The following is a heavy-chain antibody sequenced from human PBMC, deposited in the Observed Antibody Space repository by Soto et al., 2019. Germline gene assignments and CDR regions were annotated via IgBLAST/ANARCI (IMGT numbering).Heavy chain of an antibody. CDR3: ARPKNPAAGTGWFDP. V-gene: IGHV4-39*01. CDR2: IYHSGSS. Sequence: PSETLSLTCSISGGSISSSSYYWGWIRQPPGKGLEWIGTIYHSGSSYYNPSLKSRVTISVDTSKNQFSLNLRSVTAADTAMYYCARPKNPAAGTGWFDPWGQGTQVTVSS. J-gene: IGHJ5*02. D-gene: IGHD6-13*01. CDR1: GGSISSSSYY.